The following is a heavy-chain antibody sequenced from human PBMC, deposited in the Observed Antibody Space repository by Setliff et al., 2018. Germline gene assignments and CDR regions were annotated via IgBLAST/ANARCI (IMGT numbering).Heavy chain of an antibody. CDR1: GYTFAKYG. D-gene: IGHD2-2*01. Sequence: ASVKVSCKAFGYTFAKYGTSWVRQAPGQGLEWMGWISGYNGYTVYAQKLQGRVTLTTDTSTGTAYMEVRSLRSDDTAQYYCVRDRAAIVVGPPTAAFDIWGQGTTVTVSS. V-gene: IGHV1-18*01. CDR3: VRDRAAIVVGPPTAAFDI. J-gene: IGHJ3*02. CDR2: ISGYNGYT.